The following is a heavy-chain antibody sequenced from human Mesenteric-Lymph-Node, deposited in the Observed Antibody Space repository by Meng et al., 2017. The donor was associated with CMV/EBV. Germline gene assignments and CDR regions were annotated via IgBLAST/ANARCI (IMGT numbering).Heavy chain of an antibody. CDR1: GYSISSGYY. J-gene: IGHJ4*02. CDR2: IYHSGST. CDR3: ARDQGYYDY. Sequence: SETLSLTCTVSGYSISSGYYWGWIRQPPGKGLEWIGTIYHSGSTYYNPSLKSRVTISVDTSKNQVSLKLRSVTAADTAVYYCARDQGYYDYWGQGTLVTVSS. V-gene: IGHV4-38-2*02. D-gene: IGHD3-22*01.